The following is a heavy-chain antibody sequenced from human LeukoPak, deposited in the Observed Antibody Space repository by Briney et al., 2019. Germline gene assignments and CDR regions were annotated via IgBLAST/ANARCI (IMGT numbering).Heavy chain of an antibody. J-gene: IGHJ4*02. D-gene: IGHD3-3*01. Sequence: SETLSLTCAVYGGSFSGYYWSWIRQPPGKGLERIGEINHSGSTNYNPSLKSRVTISVDTSKNQFSLKLSSVTAADTAVYYCARGQYYDFWSGYYGTHFDYWGQGTLVTVSS. CDR1: GGSFSGYY. CDR3: ARGQYYDFWSGYYGTHFDY. V-gene: IGHV4-34*01. CDR2: INHSGST.